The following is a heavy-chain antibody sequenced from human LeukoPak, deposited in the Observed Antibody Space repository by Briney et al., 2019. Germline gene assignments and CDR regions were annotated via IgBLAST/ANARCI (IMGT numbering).Heavy chain of an antibody. CDR3: ARGVDYYDSSGTIDY. D-gene: IGHD3-22*01. CDR2: INKDGGEK. V-gene: IGHV3-7*03. CDR1: GFTFSSYW. Sequence: GGSLRLSCAASGFTFSSYWMSWVRQAPGKGLEWVANINKDGGEKYYVDSVKGRFTISRDNAKNSLYLQMNSLRADDTAVYYCARGVDYYDSSGTIDYWGQGTLVTVSS. J-gene: IGHJ4*02.